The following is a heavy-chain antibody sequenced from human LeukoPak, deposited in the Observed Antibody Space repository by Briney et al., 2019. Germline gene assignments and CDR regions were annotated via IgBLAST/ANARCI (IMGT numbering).Heavy chain of an antibody. V-gene: IGHV3-23*01. CDR3: AKVTTVTTEDY. CDR1: GFTFSSYA. Sequence: GGSLRLSCAASGFTFSSYAMSWVRQGPGKGLEWVSGIIASGGTTYYADSVKGRFTISRDNSKNTLYLQMNSLRAEDTAVYYCAKVTTVTTEDYWGQGNLVTVS. D-gene: IGHD4-17*01. CDR2: IIASGGTT. J-gene: IGHJ4*02.